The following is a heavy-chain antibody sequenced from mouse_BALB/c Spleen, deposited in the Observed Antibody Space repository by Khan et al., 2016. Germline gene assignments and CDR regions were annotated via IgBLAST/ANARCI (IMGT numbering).Heavy chain of an antibody. CDR2: IYPGDGDT. V-gene: IGHV1-80*01. CDR3: ARGTTFAN. D-gene: IGHD3-3*01. Sequence: QVQLQQSGAELVRPGSSVQISCKASGFAFSSYWMNWVKQRPGQGLEWIGQIYPGDGDTNYHGKFKGKATLTADKSSSTAYMQLSSLTSEDSAVYFCARGTTFANWGQGTLVTVSA. J-gene: IGHJ3*01. CDR1: GFAFSSYW.